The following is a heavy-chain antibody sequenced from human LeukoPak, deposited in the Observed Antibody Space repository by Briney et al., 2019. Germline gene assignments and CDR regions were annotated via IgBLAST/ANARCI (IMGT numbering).Heavy chain of an antibody. V-gene: IGHV3-33*01. D-gene: IGHD5-18*01. J-gene: IGHJ3*02. CDR1: GFNFGIYG. CDR2: MWDDGTNE. Sequence: RPGGSLRLSCTASGFNFGIYGMHWVRQAPGKGLEWVAVMWDDGTNEYYVESVKGRFTISRDNGKRTLYLQMNSLRVEDTAVYYCARDLLMDTAMVGAFDIWGQGTMVTVSS. CDR3: ARDLLMDTAMVGAFDI.